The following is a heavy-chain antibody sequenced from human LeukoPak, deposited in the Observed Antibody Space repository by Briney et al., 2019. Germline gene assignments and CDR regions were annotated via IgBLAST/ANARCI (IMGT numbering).Heavy chain of an antibody. CDR3: ATSIAVYKSDAFDI. CDR2: FDPEDGET. V-gene: IGHV1-24*01. J-gene: IGHJ3*02. Sequence: GASVKVSCKVSGYTLTELSMHWVRQAPGKGLEWMGGFDPEDGETIYAQKFQGRVTMTEDTSTDTAYMELSSLRSEDTAVYYCATSIAVYKSDAFDIWGQGTMVTVS. CDR1: GYTLTELS. D-gene: IGHD6-19*01.